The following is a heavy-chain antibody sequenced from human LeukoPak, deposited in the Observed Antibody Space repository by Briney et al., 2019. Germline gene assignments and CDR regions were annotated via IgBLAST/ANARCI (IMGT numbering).Heavy chain of an antibody. CDR2: IIPILGIA. CDR1: GGTFSSYA. CDR3: ARDRTVTAGIDC. V-gene: IGHV1-69*04. J-gene: IGHJ4*02. Sequence: ASVKVSCKASGGTFSSYAISWVRQAPGQGLEWMGRIIPILGIANYAQKFQGRVTITADKSTSTAYMELSSLRSEDTAVYYCARDRTVTAGIDCWGQGTLVTVSS. D-gene: IGHD2-21*02.